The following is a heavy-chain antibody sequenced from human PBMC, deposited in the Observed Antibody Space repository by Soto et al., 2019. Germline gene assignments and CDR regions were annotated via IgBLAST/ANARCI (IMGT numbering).Heavy chain of an antibody. CDR2: ISYDGSTR. CDR3: AKQFSGWSYYFDY. J-gene: IGHJ4*02. Sequence: QVQLVESGGGVVQPGRSLRLSCAASGFTFSTNAMHWVRQAPGKGLEWVAVISYDGSTRYYADSIKGRFTISRDNSKNTLYLQVNNLRAEDKAVYYCAKQFSGWSYYFDYWGQGTLVTVSS. CDR1: GFTFSTNA. D-gene: IGHD6-19*01. V-gene: IGHV3-30-3*02.